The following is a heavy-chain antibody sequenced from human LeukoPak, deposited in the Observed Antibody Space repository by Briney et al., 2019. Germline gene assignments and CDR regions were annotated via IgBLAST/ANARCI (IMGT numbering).Heavy chain of an antibody. D-gene: IGHD6-13*01. CDR2: ISYDGSNK. J-gene: IGHJ4*02. Sequence: SCKASGYTFSSYAMHWVRQAPGKGLEWVAVISYDGSNKYYADSVKGRFTISRDNSKNTLYLQMNSLRAEDTAVYYCARDLEGLIAAAESYFDYWGQGTLVTVSS. CDR1: GYTFSSYA. V-gene: IGHV3-30*04. CDR3: ARDLEGLIAAAESYFDY.